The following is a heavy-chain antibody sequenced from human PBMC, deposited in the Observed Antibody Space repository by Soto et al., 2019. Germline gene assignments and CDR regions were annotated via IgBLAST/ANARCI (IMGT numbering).Heavy chain of an antibody. V-gene: IGHV3-74*01. CDR3: ARGLKGYYGVDV. CDR1: AFTFNSYW. CDR2: INSDGSTT. Sequence: EVQLVESGGGLVQPGGSLRLSCAASAFTFNSYWMHWVRQAPGKGLVWVSRINSDGSTTNYADSVKGRFTISRDKAENTLYLQMNSLSAEDTAVYYCARGLKGYYGVDVWGQGTTVTVSS. J-gene: IGHJ6*02.